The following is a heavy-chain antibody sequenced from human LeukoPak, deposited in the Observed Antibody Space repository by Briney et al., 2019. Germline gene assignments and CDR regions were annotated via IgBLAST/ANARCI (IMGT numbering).Heavy chain of an antibody. V-gene: IGHV3-9*01. CDR2: ISWNSGSI. D-gene: IGHD3-10*01. J-gene: IGHJ4*02. CDR1: GFTFDDYA. Sequence: GGSLRPSCAASGFTFDDYAMHWVRQAPGKGLEWVSSISWNSGSIAYADSVKGRFTISRDNAKNSLYLQMNSLRAEDTALYYCARVPGGSITLGGFDYWGQGTLVTVSS. CDR3: ARVPGGSITLGGFDY.